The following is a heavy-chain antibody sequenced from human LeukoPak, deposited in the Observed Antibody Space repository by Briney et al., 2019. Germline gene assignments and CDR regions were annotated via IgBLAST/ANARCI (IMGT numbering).Heavy chain of an antibody. Sequence: SETLSLTCTVSGGSISSNSYFWGWIRQPPGKGLEWIGSIYCTGSTYYNPSLKSRVTISVDTSKNQFSLKLSSVTAADTAVYYCAREDDSSGYWFYFDYWGQGTLVTVSS. CDR1: GGSISSNSYF. V-gene: IGHV4-39*07. D-gene: IGHD3-22*01. J-gene: IGHJ4*02. CDR3: AREDDSSGYWFYFDY. CDR2: IYCTGST.